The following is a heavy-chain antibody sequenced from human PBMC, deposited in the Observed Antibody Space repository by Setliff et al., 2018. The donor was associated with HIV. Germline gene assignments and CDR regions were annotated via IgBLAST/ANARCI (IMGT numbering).Heavy chain of an antibody. CDR1: GFTFSSYG. CDR2: ISPSGGAT. D-gene: IGHD6-19*01. Sequence: GGSLRLSCAASGFTFSSYGMSWVRQAPGKGLEWVSSISPSGGATHYADSVEGRFTISRDNSKSTLFLQMNSLRAEDTAIYYCAKGIRVAVAGGYYYYYPMDVWGQGTTVTVS. V-gene: IGHV3-23*01. J-gene: IGHJ6*02. CDR3: AKGIRVAVAGGYYYYYPMDV.